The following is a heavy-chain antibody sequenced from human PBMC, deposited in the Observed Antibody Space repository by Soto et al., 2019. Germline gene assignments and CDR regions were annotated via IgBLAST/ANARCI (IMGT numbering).Heavy chain of an antibody. Sequence: EVQLVETGGGLIQPGGSLRLSCAASGFTVSSNYMSWVRQAPGKGLEWVSVIYSGGSTYYADSVKGRFTIPRDNSKNTLYLQMNSLRAEDTAVYYCARVEEDRWFDPWGQGTLVTVSS. D-gene: IGHD2-15*01. CDR3: ARVEEDRWFDP. CDR2: IYSGGST. J-gene: IGHJ5*02. CDR1: GFTVSSNY. V-gene: IGHV3-53*02.